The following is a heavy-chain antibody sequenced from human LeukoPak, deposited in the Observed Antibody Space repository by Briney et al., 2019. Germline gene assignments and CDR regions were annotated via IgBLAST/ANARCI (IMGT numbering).Heavy chain of an antibody. CDR2: IYASGST. V-gene: IGHV4-4*07. D-gene: IGHD6-13*01. J-gene: IGHJ4*02. CDR3: ARDGGIAAAHFDY. Sequence: ASETLSLTCTVSGGSISSYYWSWIRQPAGKGLEWIGRIYASGSTNYNPSLKSRVTMSVDTSKNQLSLKLTSVTAADTAVYYCARDGGIAAAHFDYWGQGTLVTVSS. CDR1: GGSISSYY.